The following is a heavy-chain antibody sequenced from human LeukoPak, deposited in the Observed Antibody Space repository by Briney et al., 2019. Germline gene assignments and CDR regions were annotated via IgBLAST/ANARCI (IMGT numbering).Heavy chain of an antibody. J-gene: IGHJ4*02. CDR2: ISSSGSTI. Sequence: GGSLRLSCAASGFTFSSYEMNWVRQAPGKGLEWVSYISSSGSTIYYADSVKGRFTISRDNAKNSLYLQMNSLRAEDTAVYYCARGVRIAARPDFDYWGQGTLVTVSS. CDR1: GFTFSSYE. V-gene: IGHV3-48*03. D-gene: IGHD6-6*01. CDR3: ARGVRIAARPDFDY.